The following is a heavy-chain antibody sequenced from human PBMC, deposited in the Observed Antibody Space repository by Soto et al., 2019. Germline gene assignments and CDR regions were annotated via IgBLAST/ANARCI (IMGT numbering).Heavy chain of an antibody. V-gene: IGHV3-30*18. Sequence: QVQLVESGGGVVQPGRSLRLSCAASGFTFSSYGMHWVRQAPGKGLEWVAVISYDGSNKYYADSVKGRFTISRDNSKNTLYLQMNSLRAEDKAVYYCAKGQHCSSTSCYFYYYGMDVWGQGTTVTVSS. CDR3: AKGQHCSSTSCYFYYYGMDV. D-gene: IGHD2-2*01. CDR1: GFTFSSYG. CDR2: ISYDGSNK. J-gene: IGHJ6*02.